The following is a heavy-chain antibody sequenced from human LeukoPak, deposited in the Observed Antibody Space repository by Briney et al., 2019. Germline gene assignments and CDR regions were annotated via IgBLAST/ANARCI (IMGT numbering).Heavy chain of an antibody. J-gene: IGHJ4*02. CDR2: IFPSGGEI. Sequence: GRSLRLSCTASGFTFGDYAMTWVRQPPGKGLEWVSSIFPSGGEIHYADSVKGRFTISRDNSKNTLYLQMNSLRAEDTAVYYCAKDPDCTSGICYTFFDYWGQGTLVTVSS. D-gene: IGHD2-8*01. V-gene: IGHV3-23*01. CDR1: GFTFGDYA. CDR3: AKDPDCTSGICYTFFDY.